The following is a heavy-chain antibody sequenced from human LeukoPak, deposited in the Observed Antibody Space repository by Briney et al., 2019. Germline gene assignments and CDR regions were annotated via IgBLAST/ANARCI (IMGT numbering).Heavy chain of an antibody. D-gene: IGHD2-8*01. Sequence: ASVKVSCKASGYTFTGYYMHWVRQAPGQGLEWMGWINPNSGGTNYAQKFQGRVTMTRDTSISTAYMELSRLRSDDTAVYYCARAGLGYCTNGVCYMDYNWFDPWGQGTLVTVSS. CDR1: GYTFTGYY. CDR2: INPNSGGT. V-gene: IGHV1-2*02. CDR3: ARAGLGYCTNGVCYMDYNWFDP. J-gene: IGHJ5*02.